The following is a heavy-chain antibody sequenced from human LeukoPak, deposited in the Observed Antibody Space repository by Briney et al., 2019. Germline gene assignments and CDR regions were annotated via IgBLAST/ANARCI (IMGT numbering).Heavy chain of an antibody. CDR3: ARADYRRTFDY. J-gene: IGHJ4*02. D-gene: IGHD4-11*01. CDR2: INHSGST. V-gene: IGHV4-34*01. Sequence: SETLSLTCTVSGGSISSYYWSWIRQPPGKGLEWIGEINHSGSTDYNPSLKSRVTISVDTSKNQFSLKLSSVTAADTAVYYCARADYRRTFDYWGQGTLVTVSS. CDR1: GGSISSYY.